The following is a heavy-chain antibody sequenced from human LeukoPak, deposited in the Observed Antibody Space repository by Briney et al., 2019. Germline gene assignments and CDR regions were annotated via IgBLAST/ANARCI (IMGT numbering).Heavy chain of an antibody. V-gene: IGHV3-21*01. J-gene: IGHJ4*02. Sequence: PGGSLRLSCAASGFTFSSYSMNWVRQAPGKGLEWVSSISSSSSYIYYADSVKGRFTISRDNSKNTLYLQMNSLRAEDTAVYYCASPVGSGGWGQGTLVTVSS. CDR1: GFTFSSYS. CDR3: ASPVGSGG. CDR2: ISSSSSYI. D-gene: IGHD6-19*01.